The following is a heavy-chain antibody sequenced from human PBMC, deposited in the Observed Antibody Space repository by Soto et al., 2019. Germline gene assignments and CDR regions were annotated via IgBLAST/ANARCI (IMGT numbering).Heavy chain of an antibody. J-gene: IGHJ4*02. D-gene: IGHD3-10*01. CDR3: AKARSGSGTFDC. V-gene: IGHV3-23*01. CDR2: IGGNGDST. CDR1: GFNFSIYA. Sequence: GSLRLSCAASGFNFSIYAMSWVRQAPGKGLEWVSTIGGNGDSTSYPDSVKGRFTISRDNSKNTLFLQMNSLRAEDTAVYYCAKARSGSGTFDCWGQGTLVTVSS.